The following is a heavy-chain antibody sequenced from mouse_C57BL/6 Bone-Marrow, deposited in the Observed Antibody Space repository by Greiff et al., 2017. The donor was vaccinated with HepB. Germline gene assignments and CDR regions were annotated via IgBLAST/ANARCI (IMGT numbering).Heavy chain of an antibody. D-gene: IGHD1-1*01. CDR2: INYDGSST. CDR3: ARYYYGSMDY. Sequence: EVMLVESEGGLVQPGSSMKLSCTASGFTFSDYYMAWVRQVPEKGLEWVANINYDGSSTNYLDSLKSRFIISRDNAKNILYLQMCSLKSEDTATYYCARYYYGSMDYWGQGTSVTVSS. J-gene: IGHJ4*01. CDR1: GFTFSDYY. V-gene: IGHV5-16*01.